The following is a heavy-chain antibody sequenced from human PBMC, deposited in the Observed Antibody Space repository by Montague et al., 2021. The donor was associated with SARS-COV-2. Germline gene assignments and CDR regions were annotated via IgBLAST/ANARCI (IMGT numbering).Heavy chain of an antibody. CDR3: AKTLTPGITTWGFDY. J-gene: IGHJ4*02. CDR2: ISGSGGST. CDR1: GFTVSSYA. V-gene: IGHV3-23*01. D-gene: IGHD3-16*01. Sequence: SLRLSWAASGFTVSSYAMSWVRQAPGKGLEWVSAISGSGGSTYYADSVKGRFTISRDNSKNTLYLQMNSLRAEDTAVYYCAKTLTPGITTWGFDYWGQGTLVTVSS.